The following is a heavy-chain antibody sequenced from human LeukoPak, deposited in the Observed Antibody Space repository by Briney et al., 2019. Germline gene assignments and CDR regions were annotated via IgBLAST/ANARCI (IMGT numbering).Heavy chain of an antibody. CDR3: ARALPQMATISNLFDY. V-gene: IGHV4-59*01. D-gene: IGHD5-24*01. CDR2: IYYSGST. Sequence: SETLSLTCTVPGGSISSYYWSWIRQPPGKGLEWIGYIYYSGSTNYNPSLKSRVTITVDTSKNQFSLKLSSVTAADTAVYYCARALPQMATISNLFDYWGQGTLVTVSS. CDR1: GGSISSYY. J-gene: IGHJ4*02.